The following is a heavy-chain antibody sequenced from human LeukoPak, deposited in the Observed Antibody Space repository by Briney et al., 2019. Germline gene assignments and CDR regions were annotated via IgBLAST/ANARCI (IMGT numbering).Heavy chain of an antibody. J-gene: IGHJ5*02. CDR3: AREIAAAGIWFDP. V-gene: IGHV3-53*01. CDR1: GFTVSSNY. D-gene: IGHD6-13*01. Sequence: PGGSLRLSCAASGFTVSSNYMSWVRQAPGKGLEWVSVIYSGGSTYYADSVKGRFTISRDNSKNTLYLQMNSLRAEDTAVYYCAREIAAAGIWFDPWGQGTLVTVSS. CDR2: IYSGGST.